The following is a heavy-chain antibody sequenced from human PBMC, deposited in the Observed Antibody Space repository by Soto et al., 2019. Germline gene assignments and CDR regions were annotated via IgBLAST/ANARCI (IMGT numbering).Heavy chain of an antibody. CDR3: AKDISAARGVHGMDV. V-gene: IGHV3-9*01. CDR1: GFTFDDYA. D-gene: IGHD6-6*01. J-gene: IGHJ6*02. Sequence: EVQLVESGGGLVQPGRSLRLSCAASGFTFDDYAMHWVRQAPGKGLEWVSGISWNSGSIGYADSVKGRFTISRDNAKNSLYLQMDSLRAEDTALYYCAKDISAARGVHGMDVWGQGTKVTVSS. CDR2: ISWNSGSI.